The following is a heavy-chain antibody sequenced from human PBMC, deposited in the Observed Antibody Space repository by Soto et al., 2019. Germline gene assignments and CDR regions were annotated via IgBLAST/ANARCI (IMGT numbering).Heavy chain of an antibody. D-gene: IGHD3-10*01. J-gene: IGHJ6*03. CDR3: ARMVRGSNIDYYHYMDV. CDR1: GYTFTSHG. V-gene: IGHV1-18*01. CDR2: ISAYNGDT. Sequence: QVLLVQSGAEVKKPGASVKVSCKASGYTFTSHGISWVRQAPGQGLEWMGWISAYNGDTNYAQKLQGRVTLTQDTSTSTVYLEVRSLTSEETAVYYCARMVRGSNIDYYHYMDVWGKGTTVTVSS.